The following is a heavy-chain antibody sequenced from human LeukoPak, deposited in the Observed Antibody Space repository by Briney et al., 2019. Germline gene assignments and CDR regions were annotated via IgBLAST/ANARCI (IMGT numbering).Heavy chain of an antibody. V-gene: IGHV3-49*04. CDR1: GFTFGDYA. CDR2: IRSKAYGGTT. D-gene: IGHD2-2*01. CDR3: TRDKDIVVVPAATDFDY. Sequence: GGSLRLSCTASGFTFGDYAMSWVRQAPGKGLEWVGFIRSKAYGGTTEYAASVKGRFTISRDDSNSIAYLQMNSLKTEDTAVYYCTRDKDIVVVPAATDFDYWGQGTLVTVSS. J-gene: IGHJ4*02.